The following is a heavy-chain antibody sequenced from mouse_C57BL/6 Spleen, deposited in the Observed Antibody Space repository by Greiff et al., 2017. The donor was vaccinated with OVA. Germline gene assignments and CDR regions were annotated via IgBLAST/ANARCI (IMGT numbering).Heavy chain of an antibody. Sequence: EVMLVESGAGLVKPGGSLKLSCAASGFTFSSYAMSWVRQTPEKRLEWVAYISSGGDYIYYADTVKGRFTISRDNARNTLYLQMSSLKSEDTAMYYCTRDRYSNYYFDYWGQGTTLTVSS. J-gene: IGHJ2*01. D-gene: IGHD2-5*01. CDR3: TRDRYSNYYFDY. CDR2: ISSGGDYI. V-gene: IGHV5-9-1*02. CDR1: GFTFSSYA.